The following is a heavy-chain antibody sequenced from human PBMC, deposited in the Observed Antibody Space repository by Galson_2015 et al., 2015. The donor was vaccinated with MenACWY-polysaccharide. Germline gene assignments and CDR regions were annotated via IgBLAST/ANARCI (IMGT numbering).Heavy chain of an antibody. CDR3: VKSDRDYDDSYNWFDP. Sequence: SPRPSCAASGFTFSSYGMHWVRQASGKGLEGVAVISYGGRDKDYADSVKGRITLSRDNSQDTLYLQINSLRVEDTALYYCVKSDRDYDDSYNWFDPWGQGTLVTVSS. D-gene: IGHD4-17*01. J-gene: IGHJ5*02. V-gene: IGHV3-30*18. CDR2: ISYGGRDK. CDR1: GFTFSSYG.